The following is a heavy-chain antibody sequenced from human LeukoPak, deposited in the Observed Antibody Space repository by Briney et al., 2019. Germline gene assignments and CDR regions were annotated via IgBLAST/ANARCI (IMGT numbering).Heavy chain of an antibody. CDR3: ARAPITMVRGVIIPYYYYMDV. CDR2: IYYSGST. J-gene: IGHJ6*03. CDR1: GGSISSSSYY. D-gene: IGHD3-10*01. Sequence: SETLSLTCTVSGGSISSSSYYWGWIRQPPGKGLEWIGSIYYSGSTYYNPSLKSRVTISVDTSKNQFSLKLSSVTAADTAVYYCARAPITMVRGVIIPYYYYMDVWGKGTTVTISS. V-gene: IGHV4-39*07.